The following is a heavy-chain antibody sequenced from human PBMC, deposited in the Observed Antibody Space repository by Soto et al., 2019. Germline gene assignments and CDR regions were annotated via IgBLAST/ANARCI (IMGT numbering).Heavy chain of an antibody. CDR2: ITSSSSYI. Sequence: SLRLSCAASGFTFSLYSMIWVRQAPGKGLEWVASITSSSSYIYYEDSLKGRFTISRDNAKNSLFLQLDSLRAEDTAVYFCVRARSTDSRPDYWGQGTLVTVSS. CDR1: GFTFSLYS. V-gene: IGHV3-21*01. CDR3: VRARSTDSRPDY. D-gene: IGHD3-22*01. J-gene: IGHJ4*02.